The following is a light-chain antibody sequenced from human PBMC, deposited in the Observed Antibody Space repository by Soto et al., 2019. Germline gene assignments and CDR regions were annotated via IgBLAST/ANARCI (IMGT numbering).Light chain of an antibody. V-gene: IGLV2-14*03. CDR2: DVS. CDR3: SSFTTSLTLV. J-gene: IGLJ2*01. CDR1: NSDIGHYDY. Sequence: QSALTQPASVSGSPGQSITISCTGTNSDIGHYDYVSWYQQHPGKAPKLMIYDVSNRPSGVSNRFSGSKSGNTASLTISGLQAEDEADYYCSSFTTSLTLVFGGGTKLTVL.